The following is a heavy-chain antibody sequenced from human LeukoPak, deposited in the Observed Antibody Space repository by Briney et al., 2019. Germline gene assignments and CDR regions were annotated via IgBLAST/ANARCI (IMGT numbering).Heavy chain of an antibody. V-gene: IGHV4-34*01. Sequence: SETLSLTCAVYGGSFSGYYWSWIRQPPGKGLEWIGEINHSGSTNYNPSLKSRVTISVDTSKNQFSLKLSSVTAADTAVYYCARGGAGPNYDYVWGSYRPTRYYFDYWGQGTLVTVSS. CDR3: ARGGAGPNYDYVWGSYRPTRYYFDY. J-gene: IGHJ4*02. CDR1: GGSFSGYY. CDR2: INHSGST. D-gene: IGHD3-16*02.